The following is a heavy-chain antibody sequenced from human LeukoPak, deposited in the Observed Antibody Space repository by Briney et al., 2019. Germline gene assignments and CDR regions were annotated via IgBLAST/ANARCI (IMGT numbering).Heavy chain of an antibody. CDR3: ARHRGTYYDY. J-gene: IGHJ4*02. CDR1: GFTFGSYW. D-gene: IGHD3-16*01. V-gene: IGHV3-7*01. CDR2: IKQDGSET. Sequence: PGGSLRLSCAASGFTFGSYWMSWVRQAPGKGLEWVANIKQDGSETYYVVSVRGRFTISRDNAKNSLYLQMNSLRAEDTAVYYCARHRGTYYDYWGQGTLVTVSS.